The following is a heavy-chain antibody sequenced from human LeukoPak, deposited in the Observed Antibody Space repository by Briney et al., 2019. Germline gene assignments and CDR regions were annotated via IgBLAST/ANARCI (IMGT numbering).Heavy chain of an antibody. CDR3: ASGIDEGYFDY. Sequence: ASVKVSCKASGGTFSSYAISWVRQAPGQGLEWMGGIIPIFGTANYAQKFQGRVTITADESTSTAYMELSSLRSEDTAVYYCASGIDEGYFDYWGQGTPVTVSS. CDR1: GGTFSSYA. V-gene: IGHV1-69*13. CDR2: IIPIFGTA. J-gene: IGHJ4*02.